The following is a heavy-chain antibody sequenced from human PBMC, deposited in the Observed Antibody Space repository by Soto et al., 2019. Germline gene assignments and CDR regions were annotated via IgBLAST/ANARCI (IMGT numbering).Heavy chain of an antibody. CDR3: ARNGMDV. J-gene: IGHJ6*02. V-gene: IGHV4-34*01. CDR1: GGSFSCYY. CDR2: INHSGST. Sequence: SETLSLTCAVYGGSFSCYYWSWIRQPPGKGLEWIGEINHSGSTNYNPSLKSRVTISVDTSKNQFSLKLSSVTAADTAVYYRARNGMDVWGQGTTVTVSS.